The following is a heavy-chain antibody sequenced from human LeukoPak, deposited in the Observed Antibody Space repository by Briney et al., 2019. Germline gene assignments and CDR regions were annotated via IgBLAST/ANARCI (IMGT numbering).Heavy chain of an antibody. CDR2: IIPIFGTA. V-gene: IGHV1-69*06. Sequence: GASVTVSCKASGGTFRSYAISWVRQAPGQGLEWMGGIIPIFGTANYAQKFQGRVTITADKSTSTAYLELSSLRSEDTAVYYCAGECEKAYYDFWSGYYNPCPYMDVWGKGTTVTVSS. CDR3: AGECEKAYYDFWSGYYNPCPYMDV. CDR1: GGTFRSYA. J-gene: IGHJ6*03. D-gene: IGHD3-3*01.